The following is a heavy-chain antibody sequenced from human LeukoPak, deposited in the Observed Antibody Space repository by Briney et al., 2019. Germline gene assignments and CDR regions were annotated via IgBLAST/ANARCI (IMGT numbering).Heavy chain of an antibody. Sequence: GGSLRLSCAASGFPFSSYAMSWVRPAPGKGLEWVSAISGSGGSTYYADSVKGRFTISRDNSKNTLYLQMNSLRAEDTAVYYCAKDLLTVTRPLDYWGQGTLVTVSS. CDR3: AKDLLTVTRPLDY. J-gene: IGHJ4*02. CDR1: GFPFSSYA. CDR2: ISGSGGST. V-gene: IGHV3-23*01. D-gene: IGHD4-17*01.